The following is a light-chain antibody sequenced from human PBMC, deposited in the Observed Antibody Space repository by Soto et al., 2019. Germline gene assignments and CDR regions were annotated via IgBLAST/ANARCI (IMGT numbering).Light chain of an antibody. CDR1: SSNIGRNH. Sequence: QSVLTQPPSVSAAPGETVTISCSGTSSNIGRNHVSWYQQLPGMPPKLLIYDSYNRPSGIPDRFSGSKSGTSATLGISGLQTGDEADYYCAAWDASLTAGVFGGGTKLTVL. V-gene: IGLV1-51*01. CDR2: DSY. J-gene: IGLJ2*01. CDR3: AAWDASLTAGV.